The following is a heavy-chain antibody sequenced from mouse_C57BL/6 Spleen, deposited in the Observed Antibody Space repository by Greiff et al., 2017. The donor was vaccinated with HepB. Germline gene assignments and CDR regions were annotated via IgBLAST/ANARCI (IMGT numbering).Heavy chain of an antibody. CDR3: ARSGTLLTKDYFDY. J-gene: IGHJ2*01. CDR1: GYTFTSYW. V-gene: IGHV1-50*01. Sequence: QVQLQQPGAELVKPGASVKLSCKASGYTFTSYWMQWVKQRPGQGLEWIGEIDPSDSYTNYNQKFKGKATLTVDTSSSTAYMQLSSLTSEDSAVYYCARSGTLLTKDYFDYWGQGTTLTVSS. D-gene: IGHD2-12*01. CDR2: IDPSDSYT.